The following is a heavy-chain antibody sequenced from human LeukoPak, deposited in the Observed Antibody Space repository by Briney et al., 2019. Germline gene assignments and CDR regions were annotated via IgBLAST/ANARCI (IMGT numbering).Heavy chain of an antibody. Sequence: GESLKISCKGSGYSFTSYWIGWVRQMPGKGLEWMGIIYPGDSDTRYSPSFQGQVTISADKSISTAYLQWSSLKASDTAMYYCASPGTSYSYGLTGYDYWGQGTLVTVSS. J-gene: IGHJ4*02. CDR1: GYSFTSYW. D-gene: IGHD5-18*01. CDR3: ASPGTSYSYGLTGYDY. V-gene: IGHV5-51*01. CDR2: IYPGDSDT.